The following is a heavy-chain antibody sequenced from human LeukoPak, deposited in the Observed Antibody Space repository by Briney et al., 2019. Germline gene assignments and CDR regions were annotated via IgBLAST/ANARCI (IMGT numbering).Heavy chain of an antibody. CDR1: GYSISSGCY. V-gene: IGHV4-38-2*02. J-gene: IGHJ4*02. Sequence: SETLSLTCTVAGYSISSGCYWGWIRQPPGKGLEWIVSIYESGSTYYNPSLKRRVTISVATSKNQFSLTLSSVHAADTAVYYCARVRNRHDYGHADYWGQGTLVTVSS. D-gene: IGHD4-17*01. CDR2: IYESGST. CDR3: ARVRNRHDYGHADY.